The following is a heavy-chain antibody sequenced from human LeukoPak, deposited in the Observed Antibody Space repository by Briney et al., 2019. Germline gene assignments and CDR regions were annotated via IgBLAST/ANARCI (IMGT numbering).Heavy chain of an antibody. D-gene: IGHD4-17*01. CDR2: ITGGGGSA. CDR1: GFTFSNYA. V-gene: IGHV3-23*01. CDR3: ARGRNDYGYFDY. Sequence: GGSLRLCCAASGFTFSNYAMSWVRQAPGKGPEWVSAITGGGGSAYYADSVKGRFTISRDNSKNTLYLQMNSLRVEDTAVYYCARGRNDYGYFDYWGQGTLVTVSS. J-gene: IGHJ4*02.